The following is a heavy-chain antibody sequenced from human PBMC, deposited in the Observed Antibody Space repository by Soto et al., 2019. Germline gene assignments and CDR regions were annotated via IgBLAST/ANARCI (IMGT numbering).Heavy chain of an antibody. CDR3: TRGIDVWSGYPRYVLDY. V-gene: IGHV3-73*02. J-gene: IGHJ4*02. Sequence: EVQLVESGGGLVQPGGSLKLSCAASGFIFSDYALHWVRQASGKGLEWVGRIRRKANNYETTYAASVEGRFAISRDDSKHTAYLKMNSLKTEDTAIYYCTRGIDVWSGYPRYVLDYWGQGTLVTVSS. D-gene: IGHD3-3*01. CDR2: IRRKANNYET. CDR1: GFIFSDYA.